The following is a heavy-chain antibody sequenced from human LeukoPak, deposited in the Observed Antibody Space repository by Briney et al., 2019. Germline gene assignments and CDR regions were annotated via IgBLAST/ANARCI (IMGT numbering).Heavy chain of an antibody. D-gene: IGHD3-9*01. CDR2: ISAYNGNT. J-gene: IGHJ6*02. Sequence: ASVKVSCKASGYTFTSYDINWVRQATGQGLEWMGWISAYNGNTNYAQKLQGRVTMTTDTSTSTAYMELRSLRSDDTAVYYCASSYDILTSNGMDVWGQGTTVTVSS. CDR3: ASSYDILTSNGMDV. V-gene: IGHV1-18*01. CDR1: GYTFTSYD.